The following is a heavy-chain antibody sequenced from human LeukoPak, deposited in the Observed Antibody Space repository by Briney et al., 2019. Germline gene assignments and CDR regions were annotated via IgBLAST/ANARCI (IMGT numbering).Heavy chain of an antibody. CDR2: INQNGSET. D-gene: IGHD3-22*01. CDR1: GFTFSTYW. V-gene: IGHV3-7*01. Sequence: GGSLRLSCAASGFTFSTYWMTWVRQAPGKGLEWVANINQNGSETYYVDSVKGRFTISRDNAKNSLYLQMNSPRVEDTAVYYCARKKYYYDTSTYGWFDPWGQGISVTVSS. J-gene: IGHJ5*02. CDR3: ARKKYYYDTSTYGWFDP.